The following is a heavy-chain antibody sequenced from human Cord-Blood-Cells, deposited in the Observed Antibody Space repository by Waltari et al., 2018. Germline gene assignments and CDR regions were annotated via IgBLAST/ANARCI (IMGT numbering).Heavy chain of an antibody. V-gene: IGHV4-34*01. CDR2: INHSGST. CDR1: GGSFSGYY. D-gene: IGHD6-13*01. J-gene: IGHJ4*02. Sequence: QVQLQQWGAGLLKPSGILSLTCAVYGGSFSGYYWSWIRQPPGKGLEWIGEINHSGSTNYNPSLKSRVTISVDTSKNQFSLKLSSVTAADTAVYYCARARPSIAAAVDYWGQGTLVTVSS. CDR3: ARARPSIAAAVDY.